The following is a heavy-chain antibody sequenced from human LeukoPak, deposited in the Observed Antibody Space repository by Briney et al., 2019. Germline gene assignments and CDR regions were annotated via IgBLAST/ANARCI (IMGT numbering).Heavy chain of an antibody. J-gene: IGHJ4*02. D-gene: IGHD3-10*01. CDR3: ASLVRGVICLFDY. Sequence: KSSETLSLTCTVSGGSISSSSYYWGWIRQPPGKGLEWIGSIYYSGSTYYNPSLKSRVTISVDTSKNQFSLKLSSVTAADTAVYYRASLVRGVICLFDYWGQGTLVTVSS. CDR1: GGSISSSSYY. CDR2: IYYSGST. V-gene: IGHV4-39*07.